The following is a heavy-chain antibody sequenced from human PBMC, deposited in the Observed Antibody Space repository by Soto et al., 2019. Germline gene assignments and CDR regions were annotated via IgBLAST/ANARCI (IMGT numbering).Heavy chain of an antibody. CDR3: VRDFGRYFRSGYMDV. D-gene: IGHD3-9*01. Sequence: EVRLVESGGGLVKPGGSLRLSCAASGFTFSAFSMNWVRQAPGKGLEWLSSINEDSTYIYYGDSFRGRSTISRDNAKDSLSLQIDSLRAEDTAVYYCVRDFGRYFRSGYMDVWGDGATVIVS. CDR1: GFTFSAFS. CDR2: INEDSTYI. V-gene: IGHV3-21*02. J-gene: IGHJ6*03.